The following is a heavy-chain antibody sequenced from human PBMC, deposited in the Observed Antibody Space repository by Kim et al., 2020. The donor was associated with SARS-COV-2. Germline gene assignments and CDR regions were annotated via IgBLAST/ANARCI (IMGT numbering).Heavy chain of an antibody. V-gene: IGHV1-2*02. J-gene: IGHJ5*01. CDR1: GYLFLGYV. CDR2: INPKSGGT. D-gene: IGHD7-27*01. Sequence: ASVKVSCKTSGYLFLGYVMHWVRQAPGQGLESMGWINPKSGGTNYAQKFQDKITMTRDTSDTTFFLELNSLTSDDTAVYYCARRQYTGAFDSWGQGTLVTVSS. CDR3: ARRQYTGAFDS.